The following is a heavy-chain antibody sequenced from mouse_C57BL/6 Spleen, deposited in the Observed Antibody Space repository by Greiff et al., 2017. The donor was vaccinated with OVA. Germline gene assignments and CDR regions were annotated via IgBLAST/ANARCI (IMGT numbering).Heavy chain of an antibody. D-gene: IGHD1-1*01. Sequence: QVQLQQPGAELVKPGASVKLSCKASGYTFTSYWMQWVKQRPGQGLEWIGEIDPSDSYYNYNQKFKGKATLTVDTASSTAYMQRSSLTSEDSAVYYGARFYGSSYYFDYWGQGTTLTVSA. CDR1: GYTFTSYW. CDR3: ARFYGSSYYFDY. J-gene: IGHJ2*01. V-gene: IGHV1-50*01. CDR2: IDPSDSYY.